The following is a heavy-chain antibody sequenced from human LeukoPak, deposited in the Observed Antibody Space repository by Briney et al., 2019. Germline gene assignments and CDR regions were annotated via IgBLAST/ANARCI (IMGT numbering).Heavy chain of an antibody. CDR2: IIPIFDTA. CDR1: GGTFSTYG. D-gene: IGHD6-13*01. V-gene: IGHV1-69*05. CDR3: ARDTSLRKGASGTSNWFDR. Sequence: SVKVSCKASGGTFSTYGISWVRQAPGQGLEWMGRIIPIFDTANYAQKFQGRVTITTDESTSTAYMELSSLRSEDTALYYCARDTSLRKGASGTSNWFDRWGQGTPVTVSS. J-gene: IGHJ5*02.